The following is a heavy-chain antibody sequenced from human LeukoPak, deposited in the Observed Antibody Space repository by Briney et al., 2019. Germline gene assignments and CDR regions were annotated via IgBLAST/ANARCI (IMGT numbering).Heavy chain of an antibody. D-gene: IGHD2-2*01. CDR2: VSGSGSTT. CDR3: AKGHRASTPQEFDY. Sequence: GGSLRLSCAASGFTFSSYAMSWVRQAPGKGLEWVSVVSGSGSTTYYADSVKGRFTISRDNSKNTLYLQKNSLRAEDTAVYYCAKGHRASTPQEFDYWGQGTLVTVSS. CDR1: GFTFSSYA. V-gene: IGHV3-23*01. J-gene: IGHJ4*02.